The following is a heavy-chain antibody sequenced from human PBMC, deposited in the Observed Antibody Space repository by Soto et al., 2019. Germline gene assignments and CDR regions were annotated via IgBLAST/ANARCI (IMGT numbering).Heavy chain of an antibody. Sequence: EVQLVESGGGLVKPGGSLRLSCAASGFTFSNAWMSWVRQAPGKGLEWVGRIKSKTDGGTTDYAAPVKGRFTISRDDSKNTLYLQMNSLKTEDTAVYYCTSLIAAAGLFDYWGQGTLVTVSS. J-gene: IGHJ4*02. CDR3: TSLIAAAGLFDY. V-gene: IGHV3-15*01. CDR1: GFTFSNAW. D-gene: IGHD6-13*01. CDR2: IKSKTDGGTT.